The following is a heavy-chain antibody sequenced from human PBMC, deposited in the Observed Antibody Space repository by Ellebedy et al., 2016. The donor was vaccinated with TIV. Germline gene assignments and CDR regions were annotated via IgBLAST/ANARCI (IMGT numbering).Heavy chain of an antibody. J-gene: IGHJ4*02. CDR1: GGSISSYY. V-gene: IGHV4-59*01. D-gene: IGHD6-19*01. Sequence: MPSETLSLTCTVSGGSISSYYWSWIRQPPGKGLEWIGYIYYSGSTNYNPSLKSRVTISVDTSKNQFSLKLSSVTAADTAVYYCARERQWLPPDYWGQGTLVTVSS. CDR2: IYYSGST. CDR3: ARERQWLPPDY.